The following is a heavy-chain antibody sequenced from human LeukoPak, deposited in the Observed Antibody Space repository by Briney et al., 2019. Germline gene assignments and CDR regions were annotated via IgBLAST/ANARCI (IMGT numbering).Heavy chain of an antibody. Sequence: GGSLRLSCAAFGFTFSSYAMSWVRQAPGKGLEWVSAISGSGGSTYYADSVKGRFTISRDNSKNTLYLQMNSLRAEDTAVYYCAKCDRPYYYDSSGYYPDDYWGQGTLVTVSS. D-gene: IGHD3-22*01. CDR3: AKCDRPYYYDSSGYYPDDY. CDR2: ISGSGGST. CDR1: GFTFSSYA. V-gene: IGHV3-23*01. J-gene: IGHJ4*02.